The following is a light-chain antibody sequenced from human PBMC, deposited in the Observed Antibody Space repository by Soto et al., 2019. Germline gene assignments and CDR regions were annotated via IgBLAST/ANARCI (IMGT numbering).Light chain of an antibody. CDR3: QQRNSTPRT. V-gene: IGKV1-39*01. Sequence: EIVMTQSPATVSAFVGDGATLSCRASQSINNYLTWYQQKPGQAPRLLIYAVSSMPSGVPSRFSGSGSGTEFTLTISSLQSEDFAGYYCQQRNSTPRTFGQGTRVDI. CDR2: AVS. J-gene: IGKJ1*01. CDR1: QSINNY.